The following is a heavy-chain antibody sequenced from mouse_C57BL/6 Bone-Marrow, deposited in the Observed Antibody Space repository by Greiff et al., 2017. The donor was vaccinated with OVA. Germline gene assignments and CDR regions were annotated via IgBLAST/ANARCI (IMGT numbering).Heavy chain of an antibody. D-gene: IGHD1-1*01. CDR2: IDPSDSYT. V-gene: IGHV1-59*01. Sequence: VQLQQPGAELVRPGTSVKLSCKASGYTFTSYWMHWVKQRPGQGLEWIGVIDPSDSYTIYNQKFKGKATLTVDTSSSTAYMQLSSLTSEDSAVYYCARKGMDYYGSSFAYWGQGTLVTVSA. J-gene: IGHJ3*01. CDR1: GYTFTSYW. CDR3: ARKGMDYYGSSFAY.